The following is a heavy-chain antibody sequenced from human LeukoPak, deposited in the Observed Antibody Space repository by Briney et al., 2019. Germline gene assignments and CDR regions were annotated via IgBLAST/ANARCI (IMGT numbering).Heavy chain of an antibody. J-gene: IGHJ4*02. V-gene: IGHV3-23*01. CDR3: AKDMEVYYGSGSYYNGLDY. CDR1: GFTFSSYA. Sequence: GGSLRLSCAASGFTFSSYAMSWVRQAPGKGLEWVSAISGSGGSTYYADSVKGRFTISRDNSKNTLYLQMNSLRAEDTALYYCAKDMEVYYGSGSYYNGLDYWGQGTLVTVSS. D-gene: IGHD3-10*01. CDR2: ISGSGGST.